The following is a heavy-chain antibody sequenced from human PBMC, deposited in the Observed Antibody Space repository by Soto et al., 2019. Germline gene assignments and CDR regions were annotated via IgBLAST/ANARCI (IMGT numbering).Heavy chain of an antibody. J-gene: IGHJ6*02. CDR2: IYYSGST. CDR3: ARDGSGWDYGMDV. D-gene: IGHD6-19*01. V-gene: IGHV4-59*01. Sequence: PSETLSLTCTVSGGSISSYYWNWIRQPPGKGLEWIGYIYYSGSTNYNPSLKSRVTISVDTSKNQFSLKLSSVTAADTAVYYCARDGSGWDYGMDVWGQGTTVTVSS. CDR1: GGSISSYY.